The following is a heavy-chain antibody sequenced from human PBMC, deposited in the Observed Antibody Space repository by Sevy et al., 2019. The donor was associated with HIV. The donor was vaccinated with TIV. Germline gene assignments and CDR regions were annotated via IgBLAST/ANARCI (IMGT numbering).Heavy chain of an antibody. CDR3: ARGGAGYGTN. J-gene: IGHJ4*02. D-gene: IGHD6-13*01. CDR1: GGSVSGHY. Sequence: SETLSLTCTVSGGSVSGHYWTWIRQPPGKGLEWIGYIYYSGITNYNPSLKSRVTMSADTSKNQVSLKLTSVTAADTAVYYCARGGAGYGTNWGQGTPVTVSS. CDR2: IYYSGIT. V-gene: IGHV4-59*02.